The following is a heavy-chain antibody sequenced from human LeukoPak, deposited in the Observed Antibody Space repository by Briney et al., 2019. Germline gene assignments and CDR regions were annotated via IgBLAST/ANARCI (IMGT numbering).Heavy chain of an antibody. D-gene: IGHD3-16*01. J-gene: IGHJ4*02. V-gene: IGHV4-30-4*08. CDR1: GGSISSGDYY. CDR3: ARDRGGYGAQQDY. CDR2: IYYSGGT. Sequence: PSQTLSLTCTVSGGSISSGDYYWSWIRQPPGKGLEWIGYIYYSGGTYSNPSLKSRVTMSVDTSKNQFSLKLSSVTAADTAVYYCARDRGGYGAQQDYWGQGTLVIVSS.